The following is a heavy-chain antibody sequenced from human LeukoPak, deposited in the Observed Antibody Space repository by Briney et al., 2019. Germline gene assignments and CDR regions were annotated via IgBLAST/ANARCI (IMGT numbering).Heavy chain of an antibody. J-gene: IGHJ4*02. V-gene: IGHV4-59*07. CDR2: IYYRGST. CDR3: ASRSSIWSGYQDTLYYFDS. D-gene: IGHD3-3*01. CDR1: GGSISSYY. Sequence: PSDTVSLTRTVSGGSISSYYWSGLRQPPGKQLDWIGHIYYRGSTNYIPSLKSRVTISVDTSKNQFSLKLSSVTAAATAVYYCASRSSIWSGYQDTLYYFDSWGQGTLVTVSS.